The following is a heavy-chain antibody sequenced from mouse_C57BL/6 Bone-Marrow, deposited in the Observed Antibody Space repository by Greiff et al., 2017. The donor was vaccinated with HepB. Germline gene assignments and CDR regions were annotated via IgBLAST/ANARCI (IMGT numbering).Heavy chain of an antibody. D-gene: IGHD1-1*01. CDR2: IWRGGST. CDR1: GFSLTSYG. CDR3: AKKGFITTVVPYWYFDV. Sequence: VQLQQSGPGLVQPSQSLSITCTVSGFSLTSYGVHWVRQSPGKGLEWLGVIWRGGSTDYKAAFMSRLSITKDNSKSQVFFKMNSLQADDTAIYYCAKKGFITTVVPYWYFDVWGTGTTVTVSS. V-gene: IGHV2-5*01. J-gene: IGHJ1*03.